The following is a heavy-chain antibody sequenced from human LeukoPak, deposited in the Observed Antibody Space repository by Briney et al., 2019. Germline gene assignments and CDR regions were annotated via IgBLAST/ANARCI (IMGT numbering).Heavy chain of an antibody. J-gene: IGHJ4*02. D-gene: IGHD2-2*01. CDR1: GFTFSSYA. Sequence: GGSLRLSCAASGFTFSSYAMHWVRQAPGKGLEWVAVISYDGSNKYYADSVKGRFTISRDNSKNTLYLQMNSLRAEDTAVYYCAREVPAASFDYWGQGTLVTVSS. V-gene: IGHV3-30-3*01. CDR2: ISYDGSNK. CDR3: AREVPAASFDY.